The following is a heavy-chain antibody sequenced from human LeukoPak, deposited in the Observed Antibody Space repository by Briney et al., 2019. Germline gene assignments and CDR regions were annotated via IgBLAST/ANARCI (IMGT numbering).Heavy chain of an antibody. J-gene: IGHJ4*02. D-gene: IGHD1-26*01. CDR2: IKSKTDGGTT. CDR3: TRHRRSGSGSYYSDY. V-gene: IGHV3-15*07. Sequence: PGGSLRLSCAASGLTFSNAWMNWVRQAPGKGLDWVGRIKSKTDGGTTDYAAPVKGRFTISRDDSKNTLSLQMNSLKTEDTAVYYCTRHRRSGSGSYYSDYWGQGTLVTVSS. CDR1: GLTFSNAW.